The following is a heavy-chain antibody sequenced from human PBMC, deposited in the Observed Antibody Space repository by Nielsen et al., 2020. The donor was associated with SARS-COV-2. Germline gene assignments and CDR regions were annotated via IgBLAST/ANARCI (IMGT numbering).Heavy chain of an antibody. CDR1: GFTFSSYG. V-gene: IGHV3-30*18. CDR2: ISYDGSNK. D-gene: IGHD5-18*01. J-gene: IGHJ4*02. CDR3: AKKGYSYGTFDY. Sequence: GGSLRLPCAASGFTFSSYGMHWVRQAPGKGLEWVAVISYDGSNKYYADSVKGRFTISRDNSKNTLYLQMNSLRAEDTAVYYCAKKGYSYGTFDYRGQGTLVTVSS.